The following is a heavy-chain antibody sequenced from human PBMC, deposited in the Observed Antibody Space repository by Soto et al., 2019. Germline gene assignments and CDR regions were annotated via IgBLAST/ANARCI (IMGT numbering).Heavy chain of an antibody. V-gene: IGHV4-31*11. J-gene: IGHJ5*02. CDR3: ARGGSGWKALNWFDP. D-gene: IGHD6-19*01. CDR2: NKNRGDT. Sequence: QVQLQESGPGLVIPSQTLTLTCAVSGASIDNNGYSWTWIRQHPGKGLEWIGTNKNRGDTYYNPSLKSRLTISLDTSQNHFSLRLNAVTAADTATYYWARGGSGWKALNWFDPWGQGIMVTVSS. CDR1: GASIDNNGYS.